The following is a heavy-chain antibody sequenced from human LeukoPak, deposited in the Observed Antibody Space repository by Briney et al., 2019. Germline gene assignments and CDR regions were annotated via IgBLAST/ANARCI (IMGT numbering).Heavy chain of an antibody. J-gene: IGHJ4*02. CDR1: GFTFSSYG. Sequence: GGYLRLSCAASGFTFSSYGMHWVRQAPGKGLEWVAVISYDGSNKYYADSVKGRFTISRDNSKNTLYLQMNSLRAEDTAVYYCAKDCRPNVLLCYWGQGTLVTVSS. D-gene: IGHD3-10*02. CDR2: ISYDGSNK. CDR3: AKDCRPNVLLCY. V-gene: IGHV3-30*18.